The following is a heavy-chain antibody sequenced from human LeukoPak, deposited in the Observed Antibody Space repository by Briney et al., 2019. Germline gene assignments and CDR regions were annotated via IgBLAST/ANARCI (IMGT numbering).Heavy chain of an antibody. V-gene: IGHV4-39*01. D-gene: IGHD2-15*01. CDR2: IYYSGST. J-gene: IGHJ4*02. CDR1: GGSISSSNYN. CDR3: ARGTGYCSGGSCYEDY. Sequence: PSETLSLTCTVSGGSISSSNYNWGWVRQPPGKGLEWIGTIYYSGSTYYNPSLRSRVTISVDTSKNQFSLKLSSVTAADTAVYYCARGTGYCSGGSCYEDYWGQGTLVTVSS.